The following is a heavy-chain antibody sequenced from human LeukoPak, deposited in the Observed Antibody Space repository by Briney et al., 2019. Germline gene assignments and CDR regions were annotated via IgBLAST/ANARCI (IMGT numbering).Heavy chain of an antibody. J-gene: IGHJ4*02. CDR1: GFTFSSYA. V-gene: IGHV3-23*01. CDR3: AKEHDSSGYYQDY. D-gene: IGHD3-22*01. Sequence: PGGSLRLSCAASGFTFSSYAMSWVRQAPGKGLEWVSVISDSGGSTYYADSVKGRFTISRDNSKNTLYLQMNCLRAEDTAVYYCAKEHDSSGYYQDYWGQGTLVTVSS. CDR2: ISDSGGST.